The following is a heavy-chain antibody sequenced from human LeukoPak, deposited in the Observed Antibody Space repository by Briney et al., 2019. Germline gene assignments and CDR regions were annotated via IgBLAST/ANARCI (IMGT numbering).Heavy chain of an antibody. J-gene: IGHJ4*02. CDR3: ARDTTSYDY. Sequence: GGSLRLSCAASGFTFSDSYMTWVRQAPGKGVEWVAYISGSGHDINYSESAKGRFTISRDNAKNTVYLQMNSLRAEDTAVYYCARDTTSYDYWGQGTLVTVSS. D-gene: IGHD1-26*01. CDR2: ISGSGHDI. V-gene: IGHV3-11*04. CDR1: GFTFSDSY.